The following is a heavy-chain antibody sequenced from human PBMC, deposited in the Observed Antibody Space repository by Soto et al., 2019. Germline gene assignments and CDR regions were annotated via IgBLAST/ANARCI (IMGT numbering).Heavy chain of an antibody. Sequence: QVQLVQSGAEVKKPGASVKVSCKASGYTFTSYYMHWVRQAPGQGLEWMGIINPSGGSSSYAQKFQGRVTMTRDTSTSTVYMELSSLRSEDTAVYYCASISGWPFDYWGQGTLVTVSS. J-gene: IGHJ4*02. CDR3: ASISGWPFDY. D-gene: IGHD6-19*01. CDR2: INPSGGSS. V-gene: IGHV1-46*01. CDR1: GYTFTSYY.